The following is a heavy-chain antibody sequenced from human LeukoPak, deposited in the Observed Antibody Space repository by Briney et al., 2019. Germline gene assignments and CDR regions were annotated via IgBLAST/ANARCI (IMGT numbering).Heavy chain of an antibody. V-gene: IGHV3-30*18. CDR1: GFTFSSYG. J-gene: IGHJ4*02. CDR2: ISYDGSNK. CDR3: AKVEGGGQADSGDY. Sequence: GGSLRLSCAASGFTFSSYGMHWVRQAPGKGLEWVAVISYDGSNKYYADSVKGQFTISRDNSKNTLYLQMNSLRAEDTAVYYCAKVEGGGQADSGDYWGQGTLVTVSS. D-gene: IGHD1-26*01.